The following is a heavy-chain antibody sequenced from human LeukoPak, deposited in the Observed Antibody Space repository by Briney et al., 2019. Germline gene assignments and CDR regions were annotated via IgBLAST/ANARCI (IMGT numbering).Heavy chain of an antibody. CDR3: VKDPFPGHNGWYWDY. CDR1: GFTFSSYS. J-gene: IGHJ4*02. D-gene: IGHD6-19*01. Sequence: GGSLRLSCAASGFTFSSYSMHWVRQAPGKGLEYVSAISSNGGSTYYADSVKGRFTISRDISKNTLYLQMSSLRAEDTAVYYCVKDPFPGHNGWYWDYWGQGTLVTVSS. V-gene: IGHV3-64D*09. CDR2: ISSNGGST.